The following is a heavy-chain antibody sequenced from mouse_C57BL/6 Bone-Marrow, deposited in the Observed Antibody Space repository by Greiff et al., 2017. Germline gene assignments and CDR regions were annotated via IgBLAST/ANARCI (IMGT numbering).Heavy chain of an antibody. Sequence: VQLQESGPGLVQPSQSLSITCTVSGFSLTSYGVHWVRQSPGKGLEWLGVIWRGGSTDYNAAFMSRLSITKDNSKSQVFFKMNSLQAYDTAIYYFAKNHYGNSYEYFDVWGTGTTVTVSS. V-gene: IGHV2-5*01. CDR1: GFSLTSYG. J-gene: IGHJ1*03. D-gene: IGHD1-1*01. CDR3: AKNHYGNSYEYFDV. CDR2: IWRGGST.